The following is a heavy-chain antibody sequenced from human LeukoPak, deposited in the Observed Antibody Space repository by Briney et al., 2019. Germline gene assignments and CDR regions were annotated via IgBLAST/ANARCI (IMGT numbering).Heavy chain of an antibody. CDR3: ARVYYYASGRLDS. J-gene: IGHJ4*02. CDR1: GYTFTGYY. D-gene: IGHD3-10*01. V-gene: IGHV1-2*02. CDR2: SNPKNGGS. Sequence: ASVKVSFKASGYTFTGYYMHWVRQAPGQGLEWVGLSNPKNGGSNYAQKFQGSVTMTRDRYISTAYMELSRMRSDDTAVFYCARVYYYASGRLDSWGQGTLITVSS.